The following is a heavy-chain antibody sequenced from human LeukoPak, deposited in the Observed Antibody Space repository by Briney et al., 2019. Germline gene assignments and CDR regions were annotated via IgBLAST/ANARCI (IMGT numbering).Heavy chain of an antibody. V-gene: IGHV3-7*01. J-gene: IGHJ2*01. CDR2: VRQVGGEG. D-gene: IGHD4-17*01. CDR3: ARVSYGDYAWYFDL. Sequence: GGSLRLSCAASGFTFNTYWMTWVRQAPGRGLEWVANVRQVGGEGHYVDSVKGRFTVSRDNAENSLYLQLNSLRIEDTAVYYCARVSYGDYAWYFDLWGRGTLVTVSS. CDR1: GFTFNTYW.